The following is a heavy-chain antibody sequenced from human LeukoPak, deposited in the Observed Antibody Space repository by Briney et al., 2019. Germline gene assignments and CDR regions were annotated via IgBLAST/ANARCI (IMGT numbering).Heavy chain of an antibody. CDR2: IYHSGST. D-gene: IGHD2-15*01. CDR3: ARVLRWRFDI. CDR1: GGPISSGGYS. Sequence: SSETLSLTCAVSGGPISSGGYSWSWIRQPPGKGLEWIGYIYHSGSTYYNPSLKSRVTISVDRSKNQFSLKLSSVTAADTAVYYCARVLRWRFDIWGQGTMVTVSS. J-gene: IGHJ3*02. V-gene: IGHV4-30-2*01.